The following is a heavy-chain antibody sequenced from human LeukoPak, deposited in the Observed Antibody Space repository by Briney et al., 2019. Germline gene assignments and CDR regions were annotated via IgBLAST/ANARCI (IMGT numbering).Heavy chain of an antibody. D-gene: IGHD3-3*01. J-gene: IGHJ4*02. CDR3: ARQRFLEWYFDY. V-gene: IGHV4-59*08. Sequence: PSETLSLTCTVSGGSISSYYWSWIRQTPGKGLEWIGYIYYSGSTNYNPSLKSRVTISVDTSKNQFSLKLSSVTAADTAVYYCARQRFLEWYFDYWGQGTLVTASS. CDR2: IYYSGST. CDR1: GGSISSYY.